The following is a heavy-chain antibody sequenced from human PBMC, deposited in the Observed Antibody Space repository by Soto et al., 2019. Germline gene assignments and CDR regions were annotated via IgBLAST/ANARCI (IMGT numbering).Heavy chain of an antibody. V-gene: IGHV3-30*18. CDR3: AKVIRADSTSSNFYYYSGMDV. CDR2: ISNDGSNK. J-gene: IGHJ6*02. Sequence: PGGSLRLSCAASGFSFSTYGMHWVRQAPGKGLEWMAVISNDGSNKYYADSVKGRLTISRDNSKDTLFLQMNSLRGEDTAIYYCAKVIRADSTSSNFYYYSGMDVWGQGTTVTVSS. CDR1: GFSFSTYG. D-gene: IGHD6-6*01.